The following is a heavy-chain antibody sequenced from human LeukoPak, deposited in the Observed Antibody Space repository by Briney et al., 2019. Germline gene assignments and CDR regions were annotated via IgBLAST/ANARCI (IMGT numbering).Heavy chain of an antibody. CDR2: IYYSGST. CDR1: GGSISSSSYY. V-gene: IGHV4-39*07. Sequence: SETLSLTCTVSGGSISSSSYYWGWIRQPPGKGLEWIGSIYYSGSTYYNPSLKSRVTISVDTSKNQFSLKLSSVTAADTAVYYCASLTMIVVPWGQGTLVTVSS. J-gene: IGHJ4*02. CDR3: ASLTMIVVP. D-gene: IGHD3-22*01.